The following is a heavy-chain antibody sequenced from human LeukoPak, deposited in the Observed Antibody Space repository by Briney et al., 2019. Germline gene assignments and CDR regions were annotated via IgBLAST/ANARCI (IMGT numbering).Heavy chain of an antibody. V-gene: IGHV1-2*02. D-gene: IGHD5-12*01. Sequence: ASVKVSCKASGYTFTGYYIHWVRQAPGQGLEWMGWMNPSSGDTSYAQKFQSRVTMTRDTSISTAYMELTRLRSDDSAVYYCAREPGDGGYDYFDYWGQGSLVTVSS. J-gene: IGHJ4*02. CDR1: GYTFTGYY. CDR3: AREPGDGGYDYFDY. CDR2: MNPSSGDT.